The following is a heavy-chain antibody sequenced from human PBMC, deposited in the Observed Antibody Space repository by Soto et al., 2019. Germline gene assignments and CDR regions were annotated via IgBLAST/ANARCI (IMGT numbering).Heavy chain of an antibody. CDR2: IIPIFGTA. V-gene: IGHV1-69*12. CDR1: GGTFRSYA. J-gene: IGHJ6*04. CDR3: ASGALLRYLGHADGMSG. D-gene: IGHD3-9*01. Sequence: QVQLVQSGAEVKKPGSSVKVSCKASGGTFRSYAISWVRQATGQGLEWMGGIIPIFGTANYAQKFQGRVTITADEYTSTTDMELSSLRSADTADYYCASGALLRYLGHADGMSGWVKGTTVTVS.